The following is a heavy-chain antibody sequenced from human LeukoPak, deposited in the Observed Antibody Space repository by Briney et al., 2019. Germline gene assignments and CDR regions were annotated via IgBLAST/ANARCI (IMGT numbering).Heavy chain of an antibody. CDR1: GFTFSNAW. D-gene: IGHD6-13*01. CDR3: TTDRIAAPPKYYFDY. Sequence: GGSLRLSCAASGFTFSNAWMSWVRQAPGKGVWWVGRIKSKTDGGTTDYAAPVKGRFTISRDDSKNTLYLQMNSLKTEDTAVYYCTTDRIAAPPKYYFDYWGQGTLVTVSS. CDR2: IKSKTDGGTT. J-gene: IGHJ4*02. V-gene: IGHV3-15*01.